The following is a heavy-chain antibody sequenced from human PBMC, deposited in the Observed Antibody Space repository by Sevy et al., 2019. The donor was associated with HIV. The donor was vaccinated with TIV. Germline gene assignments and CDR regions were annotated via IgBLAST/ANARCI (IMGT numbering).Heavy chain of an antibody. D-gene: IGHD3-22*01. V-gene: IGHV1-18*01. CDR1: IYNFFAYG. J-gene: IGHJ6*02. Sequence: ASVKVSCKASIYNFFAYGFAWVRQAPGQGLELMGWLSGFNGNTNYAQKLRGRVTLTTDSSTSTAYMELRSLTSDDTAMYYCAREVVTPGPDYGMDVWGPGTTVTVSS. CDR3: AREVVTPGPDYGMDV. CDR2: LSGFNGNT.